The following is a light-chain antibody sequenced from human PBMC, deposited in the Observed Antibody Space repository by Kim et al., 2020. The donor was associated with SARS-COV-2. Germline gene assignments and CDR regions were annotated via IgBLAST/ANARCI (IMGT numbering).Light chain of an antibody. CDR3: HQYVGSQWT. CDR2: GAC. Sequence: SPGERATLSCRASQSVTSNCLAWDQHRPGQAPRLLICGACSRATGIPDRVSGRGSGTEFTLTITRLGPEEFAVYYSHQYVGSQWTFGQGSK. V-gene: IGKV3-20*01. CDR1: QSVTSNC. J-gene: IGKJ1*01.